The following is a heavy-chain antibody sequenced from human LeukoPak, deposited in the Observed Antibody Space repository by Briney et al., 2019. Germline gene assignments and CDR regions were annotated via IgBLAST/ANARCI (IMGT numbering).Heavy chain of an antibody. CDR1: GGSFSGYY. V-gene: IGHV4-34*01. J-gene: IGHJ6*02. Sequence: SETLSLTCAVYGGSFSGYYWSWIRQPPGKGLEWIGEINHSGSTNYNPSLKSRVTISVDTSKNQFSLKLSSVTAADTAVYYCARGVMAVARAYYYYYYGMDVWGQGTTVTVSS. CDR3: ARGVMAVARAYYYYYYGMDV. CDR2: INHSGST. D-gene: IGHD6-19*01.